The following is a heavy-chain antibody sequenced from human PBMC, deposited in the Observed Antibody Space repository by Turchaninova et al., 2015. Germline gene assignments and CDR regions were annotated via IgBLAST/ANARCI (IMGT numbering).Heavy chain of an antibody. CDR3: ARLMTTVTSYYFDY. V-gene: IGHV3-9*01. J-gene: IGHJ4*02. CDR1: GFTFEYYA. CDR2: SSWNSGSI. Sequence: EVQLVESRGGLVQLGRSWRLSCAASGFTFEYYAMHWVRQAPGKGRELVSGSSWNSGSIGYADSVKGRFTISRDNAKNSLYLQMNSLRAEDTALYYCARLMTTVTSYYFDYWGQGTLVTVSS. D-gene: IGHD4-17*01.